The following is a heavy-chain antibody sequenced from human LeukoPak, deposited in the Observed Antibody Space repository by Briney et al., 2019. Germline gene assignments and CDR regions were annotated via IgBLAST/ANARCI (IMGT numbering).Heavy chain of an antibody. CDR2: IRQDGSEQ. CDR1: GFTFSNNW. V-gene: IGHV3-7*01. D-gene: IGHD1-26*01. Sequence: AGGSLRLSCVASGFTFSNNWMSWVRQAPGKGLEWVANIRQDGSEQYYGDSVKGRFTISRDNAKNSLYLQMNSLRAEDRAVYFCASYSGSYSFDYWGQGTLVTVSS. CDR3: ASYSGSYSFDY. J-gene: IGHJ4*02.